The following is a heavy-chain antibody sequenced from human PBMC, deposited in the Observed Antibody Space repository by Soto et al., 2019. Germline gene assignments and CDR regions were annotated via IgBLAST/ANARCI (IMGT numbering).Heavy chain of an antibody. D-gene: IGHD5-18*01. V-gene: IGHV1-46*01. CDR2: INPSGGST. J-gene: IGHJ4*02. CDR1: GYTFTSYY. Sequence: GASVKVSCKASGYTFTSYYMHWVRQAPGQGLEWMGIINPSGGSTSYAQKFQGRVTMTRDTSASTVYMELSSLRSEDTAVYYCARDFVSGGADQLWPKAFFDYWGQGTLVTVSS. CDR3: ARDFVSGGADQLWPKAFFDY.